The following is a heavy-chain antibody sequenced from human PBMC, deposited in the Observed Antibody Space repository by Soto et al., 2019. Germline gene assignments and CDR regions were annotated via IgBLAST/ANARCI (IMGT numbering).Heavy chain of an antibody. D-gene: IGHD4-17*01. CDR1: GYTFTSYG. CDR3: ARAPRTTVSNVY. V-gene: IGHV1-18*01. CDR2: ISAYNGNT. Sequence: ASVKVSCKASGYTFTSYGISWVRQAPGQGLEWMGWISAYNGNTYYAQKLQGRFTMTTDSSTSTAYMELRSLRSDYTAVYYCARAPRTTVSNVYWGQGTLVTVSS. J-gene: IGHJ4*02.